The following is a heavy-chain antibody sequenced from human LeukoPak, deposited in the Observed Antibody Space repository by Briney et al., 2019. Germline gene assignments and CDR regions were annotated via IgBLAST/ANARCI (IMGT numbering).Heavy chain of an antibody. J-gene: IGHJ4*02. CDR1: GYTFTTYY. CDR2: INPSGGST. D-gene: IGHD1-26*01. Sequence: GASVKVSCKASGYTFTTYYMHWVRQAPGQGLELMGIINPSGGSTSYAQKFQGRITMTRDMSTSTVYMELSSLRSEDTAVYYCARLPVGATSWTDSWGQGTLVTVSS. V-gene: IGHV1-46*01. CDR3: ARLPVGATSWTDS.